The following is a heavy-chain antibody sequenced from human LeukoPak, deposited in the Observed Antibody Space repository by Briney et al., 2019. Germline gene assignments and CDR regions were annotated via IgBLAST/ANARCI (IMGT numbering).Heavy chain of an antibody. CDR2: IRAVAVTT. D-gene: IGHD5-24*01. V-gene: IGHV3-23*01. CDR3: VKDDGWVQYAN. CDR1: GFIFSHHG. J-gene: IGHJ4*02. Sequence: PGGSLRLSCATSGFIFSHHGMNWVRQAPGKGLEWVSGIRAVAVTTYYADSVKGRFIISRDNSKNTVYLQMNSLSAEDAAVYYCVKDDGWVQYANWGQGTLVTVSS.